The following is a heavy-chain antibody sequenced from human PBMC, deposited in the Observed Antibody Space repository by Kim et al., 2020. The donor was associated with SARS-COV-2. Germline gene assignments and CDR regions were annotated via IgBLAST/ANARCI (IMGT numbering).Heavy chain of an antibody. CDR3: ARGSSYYYDSSGYRRHNADKTYYYYGMDV. V-gene: IGHV1-69*13. J-gene: IGHJ6*02. Sequence: SVKVSCKASGGTFSSYAISWVRQAPGQGLEWMGGIIPIFGTANYAQKFQGRVTITADESTSTAYMELSSLRSEDTAVYYCARGSSYYYDSSGYRRHNADKTYYYYGMDVWGQGTTVTVSS. D-gene: IGHD3-22*01. CDR2: IIPIFGTA. CDR1: GGTFSSYA.